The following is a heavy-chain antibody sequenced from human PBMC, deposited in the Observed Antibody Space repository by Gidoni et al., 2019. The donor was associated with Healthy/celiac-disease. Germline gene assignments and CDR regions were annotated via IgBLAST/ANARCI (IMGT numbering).Heavy chain of an antibody. J-gene: IGHJ6*02. Sequence: VQLVESGGGLVKPGRSLMLSCPDSGFTFGVYAMSWFRQAPGKGLEWVGFIRSKAYGGTTEYAASVKGRFTISRDDSKSIAYLQMNSLKTEDTAVYYCTRDLGQYCSSTSCSFYYYYGMDVWGQGTTVTVSS. D-gene: IGHD2-2*01. V-gene: IGHV3-49*05. CDR2: IRSKAYGGTT. CDR1: GFTFGVYA. CDR3: TRDLGQYCSSTSCSFYYYYGMDV.